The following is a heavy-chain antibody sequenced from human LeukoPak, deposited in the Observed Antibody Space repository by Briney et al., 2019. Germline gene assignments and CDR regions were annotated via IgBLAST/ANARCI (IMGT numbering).Heavy chain of an antibody. J-gene: IGHJ6*02. D-gene: IGHD3-16*01. CDR1: GYTLTELS. CDR3: ATGVMITFGGVYGMDV. V-gene: IGHV1-24*01. Sequence: ASVKVSCKVSGYTLTELSMHWVRQAPGKGLEWMGGFDPEDGETIYAQKFQGRVTMTEDTSTDTAYMELSSLRSEDTAVYCCATGVMITFGGVYGMDVWGQGTTVTVSS. CDR2: FDPEDGET.